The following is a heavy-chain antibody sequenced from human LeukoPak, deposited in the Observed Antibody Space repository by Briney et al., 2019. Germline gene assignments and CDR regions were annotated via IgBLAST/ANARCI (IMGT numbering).Heavy chain of an antibody. V-gene: IGHV3-21*06. CDR3: ARDLLITMIVTMDV. CDR2: ISSSSSYI. Sequence: GGSLRLSCAASGFTFSSYSINWVRQAPGKGLEWVSSISSSSSYIYYADSVKGRFTISRDNAKNSLYLQMNSLRAEDTAVYYCARDLLITMIVTMDVWGKGTTVTVSS. CDR1: GFTFSSYS. J-gene: IGHJ6*04. D-gene: IGHD3-22*01.